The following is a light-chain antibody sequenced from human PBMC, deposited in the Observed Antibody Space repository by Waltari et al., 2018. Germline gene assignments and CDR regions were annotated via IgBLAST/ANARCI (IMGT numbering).Light chain of an antibody. V-gene: IGKV4-1*01. CDR3: QQYHSIPIT. CDR1: QSVLYSSNNKNF. J-gene: IGKJ5*01. Sequence: DIVMTQSPQSLTVSLGERATINCKSSQSVLYSSNNKNFLGWDQQKPGQPPKLLINWASIRESRVPERFNGSGSGTDFTLTINSLQAEDVAIYYCQQYHSIPITFGQGTRLEIK. CDR2: WAS.